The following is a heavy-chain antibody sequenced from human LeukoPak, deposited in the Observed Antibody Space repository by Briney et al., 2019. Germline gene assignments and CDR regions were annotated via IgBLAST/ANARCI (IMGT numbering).Heavy chain of an antibody. CDR1: RFIFSNYA. D-gene: IGHD2-15*01. V-gene: IGHV3-30*04. CDR2: ISYHGSEQ. CDR3: ARQDCSGGSCYLDY. Sequence: GGSQRLSCAASRFIFSNYAMHWVRQAPGKGLDWVAVISYHGSEQYYADSVKGRFTISRDYSKNTLYLQMNSLRTEDTAVYYCARQDCSGGSCYLDYWGQGTLVTVSS. J-gene: IGHJ4*02.